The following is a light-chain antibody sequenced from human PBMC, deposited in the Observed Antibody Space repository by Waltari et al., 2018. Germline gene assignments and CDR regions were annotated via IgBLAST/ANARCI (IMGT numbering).Light chain of an antibody. J-gene: IGKJ1*01. Sequence: DIQMTQSPSTRSASVGDRATITCLASQGISSWLAWYQQKPGKAPKLLIYKASSLESGVPSRFSGSGSGTEFTLTISSLQPDDFATYYCQQYNSYLVTFGQGTKVEIK. CDR1: QGISSW. V-gene: IGKV1-5*03. CDR3: QQYNSYLVT. CDR2: KAS.